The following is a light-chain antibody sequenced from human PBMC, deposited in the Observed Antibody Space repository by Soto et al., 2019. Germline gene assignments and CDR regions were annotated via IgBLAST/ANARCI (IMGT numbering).Light chain of an antibody. V-gene: IGKV3-20*01. Sequence: EIVLTQSPGTLSLSPGERATLSCRASQSVNSRYLAWYQQKPGQAPRLHIYDASSRATGIPDKFSGSGSGTDFPLTLSKLEPEDFEVYYCQQYGNSLWTFGQGTKVEIK. J-gene: IGKJ1*01. CDR1: QSVNSRY. CDR2: DAS. CDR3: QQYGNSLWT.